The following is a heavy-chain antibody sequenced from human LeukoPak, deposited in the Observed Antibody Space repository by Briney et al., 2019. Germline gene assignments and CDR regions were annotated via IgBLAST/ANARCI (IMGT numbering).Heavy chain of an antibody. V-gene: IGHV4-39*07. Sequence: SETLSLTCTVSGGSISSSSYYWGWIRQPPGKGLEWIGSIYYSGSTYYNPSLKSRVTISVDRSKNQFSLKLSSVTAADTAVYYCARLYSSSWYGFFDYWGQGTLVTVPS. J-gene: IGHJ4*02. D-gene: IGHD6-13*01. CDR2: IYYSGST. CDR3: ARLYSSSWYGFFDY. CDR1: GGSISSSSYY.